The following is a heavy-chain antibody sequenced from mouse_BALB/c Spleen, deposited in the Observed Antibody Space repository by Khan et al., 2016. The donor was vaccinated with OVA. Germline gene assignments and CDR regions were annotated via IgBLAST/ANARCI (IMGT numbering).Heavy chain of an antibody. D-gene: IGHD1-1*01. CDR1: GYTFTSYD. Sequence: QVQLQQSGAELVKPGASVKLSCKASGYTFTSYDINWVRQRPEQGLEWIGWIFPGDDSTKYNEKFKGKATLTSDKSSSTAYMQLSRLTSEDSAVYFCAIHYYGGFLYWYFDVWGAGTTVTVSS. CDR2: IFPGDDST. CDR3: AIHYYGGFLYWYFDV. V-gene: IGHV1-85*01. J-gene: IGHJ1*01.